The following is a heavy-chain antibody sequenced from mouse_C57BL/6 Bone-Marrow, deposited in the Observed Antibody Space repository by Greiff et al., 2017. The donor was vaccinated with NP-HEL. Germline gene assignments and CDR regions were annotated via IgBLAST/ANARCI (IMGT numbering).Heavy chain of an antibody. Sequence: EVKLQESGGGLVQPGGSLKLSCAASGFTFSDYYMYWVRQTPEKRLEWVAYISNGGGSTYYPDTVKGRFTISRDNAKNTLYLQMSRLKSEDTAMYYCARGAGGYSNYWYFDVWGTGTTVTVSS. CDR2: ISNGGGST. J-gene: IGHJ1*03. D-gene: IGHD2-5*01. CDR3: ARGAGGYSNYWYFDV. V-gene: IGHV5-12*01. CDR1: GFTFSDYY.